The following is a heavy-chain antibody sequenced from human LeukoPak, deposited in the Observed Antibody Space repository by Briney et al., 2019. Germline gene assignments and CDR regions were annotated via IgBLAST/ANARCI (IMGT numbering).Heavy chain of an antibody. CDR2: INWDGRST. D-gene: IGHD3-22*01. J-gene: IGHJ4*02. CDR1: GFTFDDFG. Sequence: GGSLRVSCAASGFTFDDFGVSWVRQVPGKGLEWVSGINWDGRSTGYADSVKGRFTISRDNAKNSLFLQMNSLRAEDMALYYCAKDKLRSTNYYDSSGYILDYWGQGTLVSVSS. V-gene: IGHV3-20*04. CDR3: AKDKLRSTNYYDSSGYILDY.